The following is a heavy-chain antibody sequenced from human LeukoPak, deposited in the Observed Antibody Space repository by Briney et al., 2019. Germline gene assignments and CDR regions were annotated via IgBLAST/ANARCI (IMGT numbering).Heavy chain of an antibody. J-gene: IGHJ5*02. CDR3: ARDSHPTVTTTWFDP. CDR1: GFTFSDYY. V-gene: IGHV3-11*04. D-gene: IGHD4-17*01. Sequence: GGSLRLSCAASGFTFSDYYMSWIRQAPGKGLEWVSYISSSGSTIYYADSVKGRFTISRDNAKNSLYLLMNSLRAEDTAVYYCARDSHPTVTTTWFDPWGQGTLVTVSS. CDR2: ISSSGSTI.